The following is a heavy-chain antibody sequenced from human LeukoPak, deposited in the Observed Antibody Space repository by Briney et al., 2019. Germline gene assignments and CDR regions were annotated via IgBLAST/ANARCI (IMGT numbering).Heavy chain of an antibody. CDR3: ARDSWAFGITMVRGVILDAFDI. J-gene: IGHJ3*02. V-gene: IGHV4-38-2*02. Sequence: SETLSLTCTVSGYSISSGYYWGWIRQPPGKGLEWIGSIYHSGSTYYNPSLKSRVTISVDTSKNQFSLKLSSVTAADTAVYYCARDSWAFGITMVRGVILDAFDIWGQGTMVTVSS. D-gene: IGHD3-10*01. CDR1: GYSISSGYY. CDR2: IYHSGST.